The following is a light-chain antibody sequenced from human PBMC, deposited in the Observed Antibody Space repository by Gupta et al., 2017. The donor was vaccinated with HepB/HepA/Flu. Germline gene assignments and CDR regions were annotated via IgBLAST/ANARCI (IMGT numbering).Light chain of an antibody. CDR2: GAS. V-gene: IGKV3-20*01. Sequence: QSPGTLSLSPGERATLSCRASQSISSTSLAWYQQKPGQAPRLLIYGASSRATGIPDRFSGSGSGTDFTLTINRLEPEDFAVYYCQQDGSSPGSFGQGTKMESK. CDR3: QQDGSSPGS. J-gene: IGKJ2*04. CDR1: QSISSTS.